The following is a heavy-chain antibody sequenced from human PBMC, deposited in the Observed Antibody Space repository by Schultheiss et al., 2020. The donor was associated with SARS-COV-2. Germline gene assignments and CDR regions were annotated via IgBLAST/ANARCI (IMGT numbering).Heavy chain of an antibody. CDR2: INHSGST. CDR3: ARLHGDYFDRNWFDP. J-gene: IGHJ5*02. V-gene: IGHV4-34*01. CDR1: GGSFRGSS. Sequence: SETLSLTCAVYGGSFRGSSCRCLRQPPGKGLEWIGEINHSGSTNYNPSLKSRVTISVDTSKNQFSLKVTSVTAADTAVYYCARLHGDYFDRNWFDPWGQGILVTVSS. D-gene: IGHD4-17*01.